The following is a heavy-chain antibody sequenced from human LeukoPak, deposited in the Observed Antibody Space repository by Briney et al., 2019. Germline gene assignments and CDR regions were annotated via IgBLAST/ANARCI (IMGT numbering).Heavy chain of an antibody. V-gene: IGHV1-69*05. D-gene: IGHD6-13*01. CDR3: ASSGVRQRLVPTSFYYYMDV. CDR2: IIPIFGTA. Sequence: ASVKVSCKASGGTFSSYAISWVRQAPGQGLEWMGGIIPIFGTANYAQKFQGRVTITTDESTSTAYMELSSLRSEDTAVYYCASSGVRQRLVPTSFYYYMDVWGKGTTVTVSS. J-gene: IGHJ6*03. CDR1: GGTFSSYA.